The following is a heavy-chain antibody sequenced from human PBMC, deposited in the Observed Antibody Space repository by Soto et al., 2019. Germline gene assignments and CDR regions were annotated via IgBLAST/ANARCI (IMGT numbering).Heavy chain of an antibody. CDR2: INPNSGGT. J-gene: IGHJ4*02. CDR1: GYTFTGYY. CDR3: ARDGRGGLRFVEWLYGSLY. D-gene: IGHD3-3*01. V-gene: IGHV1-2*02. Sequence: QVQLVQSGAEVKKPGASVKVSCKASGYTFTGYYMHWVRQAPGQGLEWMGWINPNSGGTNYAQNCQGRVTRTRDTSISTADMELSRLRADDTAVYYWARDGRGGLRFVEWLYGSLYCGQGTLVTVSS.